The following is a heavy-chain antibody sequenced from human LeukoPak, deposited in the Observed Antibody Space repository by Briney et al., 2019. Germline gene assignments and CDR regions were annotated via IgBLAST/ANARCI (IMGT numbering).Heavy chain of an antibody. CDR3: ARGGYSRHYYYYYMDV. CDR2: INPNSGGT. Sequence: ASVKVSCKASGYTFTGYYMHWVRQAPGQGLEWMGWINPNSGGTNYAQKFQGRVTMTRDTSISTAYMELSRLRSDDTAVYYCARGGYSRHYYYYYMDVWGKGTTVTVSS. CDR1: GYTFTGYY. V-gene: IGHV1-2*02. J-gene: IGHJ6*03. D-gene: IGHD5-18*01.